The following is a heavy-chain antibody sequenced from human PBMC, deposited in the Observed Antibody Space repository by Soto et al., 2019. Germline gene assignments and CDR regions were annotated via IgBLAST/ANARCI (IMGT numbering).Heavy chain of an antibody. CDR2: IWNDGSNK. Sequence: GGSLRLSCAASGFTFSSYGMHWVRQAPGKGLEWVAVIWNDGSNKYYADSVKGRFTISRDNSKNTLYLQMNSLRAEDTAVYYCASNRRTGTAYFDYWGQGTLVSVSS. V-gene: IGHV3-33*01. D-gene: IGHD1-7*01. CDR3: ASNRRTGTAYFDY. CDR1: GFTFSSYG. J-gene: IGHJ4*02.